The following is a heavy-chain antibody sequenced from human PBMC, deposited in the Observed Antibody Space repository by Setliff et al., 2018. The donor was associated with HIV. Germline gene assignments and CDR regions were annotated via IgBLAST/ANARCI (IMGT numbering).Heavy chain of an antibody. V-gene: IGHV1-24*01. CDR1: GYTLSELT. CDR2: FDPEDGDT. J-gene: IGHJ3*02. CDR3: ARVRAGALLNAFDI. Sequence: ASVKVSCKVSGYTLSELTMHWVRQAPGKGLEWMGRFDPEDGDTLYAQNLQGRVTMTTDTSSSTSYMELRSLTSDDTAMYYCARVRAGALLNAFDIWGQGTMVTVSS. D-gene: IGHD1-26*01.